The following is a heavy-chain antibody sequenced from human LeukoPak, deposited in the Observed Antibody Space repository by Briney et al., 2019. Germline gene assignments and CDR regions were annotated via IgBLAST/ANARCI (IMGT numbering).Heavy chain of an antibody. CDR3: ARGRESSGYQEYYLDH. J-gene: IGHJ4*02. CDR2: FHPSGGAK. Sequence: ASVKVSCKASGYTFSTYYLNWVRQAPGRGLEWMGIFHPSGGAKSYAQKFQDRITITSDTATSTMSMEPSSLSSEDTAVYYCARGRESSGYQEYYLDHWSQGTLVTVSS. D-gene: IGHD3-22*01. CDR1: GYTFSTYY. V-gene: IGHV1-46*01.